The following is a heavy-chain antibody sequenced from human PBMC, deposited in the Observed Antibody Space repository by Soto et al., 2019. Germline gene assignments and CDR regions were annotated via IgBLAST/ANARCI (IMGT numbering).Heavy chain of an antibody. D-gene: IGHD2-2*01. V-gene: IGHV3-7*03. J-gene: IGHJ2*01. CDR2: IKQDGTEK. CDR3: ARFATSPFDYWYFDL. Sequence: GGSLRLSCAASGFTFGSYWMSWVRQAPGKGLEWVANIKQDGTEKYYVDSVKGRFTISGDNAKNSLYLQMHSLRAEDTAVYYCARFATSPFDYWYFDLWGRGALVTRLL. CDR1: GFTFGSYW.